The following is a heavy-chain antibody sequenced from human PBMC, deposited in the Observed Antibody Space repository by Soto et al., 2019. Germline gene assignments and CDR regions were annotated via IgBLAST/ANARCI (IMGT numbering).Heavy chain of an antibody. CDR1: GGSISSGGYY. CDR3: ARSDIVATGFDY. D-gene: IGHD5-12*01. CDR2: IYYSGIT. Sequence: PSGTLSLTCTFSGGSISSGGYYWSWIPQHPGKGLEWIGYIYYSGITYYNPSLKSRVTISVDTSKNQFFLKLSSVTAADTAVYYCARSDIVATGFDYWGQGTLVTVSS. V-gene: IGHV4-31*03. J-gene: IGHJ4*02.